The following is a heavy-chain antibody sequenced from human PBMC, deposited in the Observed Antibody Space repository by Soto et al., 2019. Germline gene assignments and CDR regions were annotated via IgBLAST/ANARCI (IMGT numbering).Heavy chain of an antibody. CDR3: ARVRFCEWLLYSQQNYGMDV. V-gene: IGHV1-18*04. Sequence: ASGKVSCKTSRYIFTSYGISWVRQAPGQGLEWMGWISAYNGNKNYAQMLQGRVTMTTDTYTSTAYMELRSLRSDDTAVYYYARVRFCEWLLYSQQNYGMDVWGQGTTVTVSS. CDR1: RYIFTSYG. CDR2: ISAYNGNK. D-gene: IGHD3-3*01. J-gene: IGHJ6*02.